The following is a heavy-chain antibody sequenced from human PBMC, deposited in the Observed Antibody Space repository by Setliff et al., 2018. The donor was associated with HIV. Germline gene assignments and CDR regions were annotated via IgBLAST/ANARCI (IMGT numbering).Heavy chain of an antibody. V-gene: IGHV4-30-4*08. D-gene: IGHD5-18*01. Sequence: LSLTCTVSGGSISSDDYYWNWIRQPPGKGLEWIGYITYSGSAYYNPSLKSRVTISIDTSNNQISLRLSSVTAADTAIYYCARQVGSQYSYWAYYFDSWGQGALVTVSS. CDR2: ITYSGSA. J-gene: IGHJ4*02. CDR3: ARQVGSQYSYWAYYFDS. CDR1: GGSISSDDYY.